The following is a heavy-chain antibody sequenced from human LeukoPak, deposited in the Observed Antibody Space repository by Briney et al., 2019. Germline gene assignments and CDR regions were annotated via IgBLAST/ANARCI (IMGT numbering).Heavy chain of an antibody. V-gene: IGHV3-33*08. Sequence: GGSLRLSCAASGFTFSDYYMSWIRQAPGKGLEWVSLIWYDESKEYYADSVKGRFIISRDNSKNTLYLEMNSLRAEDTAVYFCAREGYFDTGGSFQYYFDYWGQGTLVTVSS. CDR3: AREGYFDTGGSFQYYFDY. D-gene: IGHD3-22*01. CDR2: IWYDESKE. CDR1: GFTFSDYY. J-gene: IGHJ4*02.